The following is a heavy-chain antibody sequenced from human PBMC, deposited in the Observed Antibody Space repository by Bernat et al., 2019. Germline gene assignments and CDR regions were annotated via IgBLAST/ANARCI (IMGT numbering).Heavy chain of an antibody. Sequence: EVQLVESGGGLVQPGQSLRLSCAASGFMFSSYEMNWVRQAPGKGLEWVSYISTTGGTIHYADSVKGRFTISRDNAKNSLYLQMNSLRAEDTAIYYCARIYSTGRFDSWGQGTLVTVSS. J-gene: IGHJ4*02. V-gene: IGHV3-48*03. CDR3: ARIYSTGRFDS. D-gene: IGHD2-8*02. CDR2: ISTTGGTI. CDR1: GFMFSSYE.